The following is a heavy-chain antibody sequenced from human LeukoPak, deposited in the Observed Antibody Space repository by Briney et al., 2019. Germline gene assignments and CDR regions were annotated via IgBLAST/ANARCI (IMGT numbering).Heavy chain of an antibody. V-gene: IGHV4-59*01. D-gene: IGHD6-13*01. Sequence: SETLSLTCTVSGGSISSYYWSWIRQPPGKGLEWIGYIYYSGSTNYNPSLKSRVTISVDTSKNQFSLKLSSVTAADTAVYYCARAAGTIWYFDLWGRGTLVTVSP. CDR1: GGSISSYY. CDR2: IYYSGST. J-gene: IGHJ2*01. CDR3: ARAAGTIWYFDL.